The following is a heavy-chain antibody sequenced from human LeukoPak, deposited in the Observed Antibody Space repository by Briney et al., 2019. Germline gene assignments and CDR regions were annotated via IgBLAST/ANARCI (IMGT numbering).Heavy chain of an antibody. CDR1: GGSISSYC. D-gene: IGHD3-10*01. J-gene: IGHJ4*02. V-gene: IGHV4-59*01. CDR3: ARADLDTMVRGVITPFDY. CDR2: IYYSGST. Sequence: SETLSLTCTVSGGSISSYCWSWIRQPPGKGLEWIGYIYYSGSTNYNPSLKSRVTISVDTSKNQFSLKPSSVTAADTAVYYCARADLDTMVRGVITPFDYWGQGTLVTVSS.